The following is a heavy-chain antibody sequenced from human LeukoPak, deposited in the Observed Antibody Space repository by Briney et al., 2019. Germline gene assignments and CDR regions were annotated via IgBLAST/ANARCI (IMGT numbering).Heavy chain of an antibody. CDR3: ARDRVVRGAIGVYYFDY. CDR2: IYTSGST. J-gene: IGHJ4*02. Sequence: SETLSLTCTVSGGSISSYYWSWIRQPAGKGLEWIGRIYTSGSTNYNPSLTSRVTMSVDTSKNQFSLKLSSVTAADTAVYYCARDRVVRGAIGVYYFDYWGQGTLVTVSS. CDR1: GGSISSYY. D-gene: IGHD3-10*01. V-gene: IGHV4-4*07.